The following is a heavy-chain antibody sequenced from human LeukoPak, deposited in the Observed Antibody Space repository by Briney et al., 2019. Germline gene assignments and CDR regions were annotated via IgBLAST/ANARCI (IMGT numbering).Heavy chain of an antibody. J-gene: IGHJ4*02. V-gene: IGHV4-39*07. CDR3: VRLDYSNFFDY. Sequence: SETLSLTCNVSGGSMSTNTNSWGWAWIRQPPGKGLEWIASIYYSGSSYYNPSLKSRVTMSVDTSKNQFSLKLSSVTAADTAVYYCVRLDYSNFFDYWGQGNLVTVSS. CDR1: GGSMSTNTNS. D-gene: IGHD4-11*01. CDR2: IYYSGSS.